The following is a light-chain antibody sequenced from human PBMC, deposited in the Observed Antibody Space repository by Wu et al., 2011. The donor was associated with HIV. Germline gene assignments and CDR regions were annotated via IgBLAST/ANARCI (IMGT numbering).Light chain of an antibody. CDR2: GAS. Sequence: EIVMTQSPATLSVSLGETVTLSCRAGQSLGTDLAWYQQKPGQSPSLLIYGASTRATGIPARFSGSGSGTDFTLTISSLQSEDVVVYYCQQYNNWPLTFGGGTKAGDQT. V-gene: IGKV3-15*01. J-gene: IGKJ4*01. CDR1: QSLGTD. CDR3: QQYNNWPLT.